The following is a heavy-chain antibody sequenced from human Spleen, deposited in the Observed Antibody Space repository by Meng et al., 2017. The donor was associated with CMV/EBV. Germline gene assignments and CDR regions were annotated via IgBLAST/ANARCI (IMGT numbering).Heavy chain of an antibody. D-gene: IGHD3-22*01. J-gene: IGHJ4*02. V-gene: IGHV4-34*01. CDR2: INHSGST. CDR1: GGSFRAYY. CDR3: ARLMIESSSFDY. Sequence: CAFYGGSFRAYYWSWIRQPPGKGLEWIGEINHSGSTNYNPSLKSRVTISVDTSKKQISVKLSSVTAADTAVYYCARLMIESSSFDYWGQGTLVTVSS.